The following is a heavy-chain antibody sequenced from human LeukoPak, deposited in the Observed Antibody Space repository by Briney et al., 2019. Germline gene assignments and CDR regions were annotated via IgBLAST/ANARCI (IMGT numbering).Heavy chain of an antibody. CDR2: ISSSSSYI. CDR3: ARGGSTADFDY. V-gene: IGHV3-21*01. Sequence: GGSLRLSCAASGFTFSSYSMNWVRQAPGKGLEWVSSISSSSSYIYYADSVKGRFNISRDNAKNSLYLQMNSLRAEDTAVYYCARGGSTADFDYWGQGTLVTVSS. CDR1: GFTFSSYS. D-gene: IGHD3-16*01. J-gene: IGHJ4*02.